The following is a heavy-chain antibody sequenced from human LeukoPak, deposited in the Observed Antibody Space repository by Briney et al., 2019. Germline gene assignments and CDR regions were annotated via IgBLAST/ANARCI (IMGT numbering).Heavy chain of an antibody. V-gene: IGHV3-21*01. D-gene: IGHD6-19*01. CDR1: GFTFSDYS. J-gene: IGHJ4*02. CDR2: ISSASSYK. Sequence: PGGSLRLSCAASGFTFSDYSMKWVRQAPGKGLEWVSSISSASSYKYYGDSVKGRFTISRDNAKNSLYLQMNSLRAKDTAVYYCARGPTLIGVAGTWPLDDWGQGTLVIVSS. CDR3: ARGPTLIGVAGTWPLDD.